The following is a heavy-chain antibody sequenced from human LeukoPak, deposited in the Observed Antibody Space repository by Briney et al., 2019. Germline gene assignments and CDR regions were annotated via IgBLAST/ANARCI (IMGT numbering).Heavy chain of an antibody. CDR2: IYYSGST. D-gene: IGHD6-19*01. Sequence: ETLSLTFTVSGGSISSYYWSWIRQPPGKGLEWIGYIYYSGSTNYNPSLKSRVTISVDTSKNQFSLKLSSVTAADTAVYYCGATLYSSGWYLGSRAFDIWGQGTMVTVSS. CDR3: GATLYSSGWYLGSRAFDI. CDR1: GGSISSYY. J-gene: IGHJ3*02. V-gene: IGHV4-59*01.